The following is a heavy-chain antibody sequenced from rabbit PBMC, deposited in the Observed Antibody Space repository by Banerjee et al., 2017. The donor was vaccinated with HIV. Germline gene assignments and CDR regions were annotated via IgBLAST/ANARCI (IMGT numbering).Heavy chain of an antibody. V-gene: IGHV1S45*01. J-gene: IGHJ6*01. CDR1: GFSFSTYYY. D-gene: IGHD5-1*01. Sequence: QEQLEESGGDLVKPGASLTLTCTASGFSFSTYYYMCWVRQAPGKGLEWIGCIYTGDDFTFYASWAKGRFTISKTSSTTVTLQMTSLTAADTATYFCARGNGRYNLWGQGTLVTVS. CDR3: ARGNGRYNL. CDR2: IYTGDDFT.